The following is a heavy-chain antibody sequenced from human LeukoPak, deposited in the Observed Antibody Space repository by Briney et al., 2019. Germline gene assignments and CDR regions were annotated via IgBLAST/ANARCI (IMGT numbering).Heavy chain of an antibody. D-gene: IGHD6-19*01. J-gene: IGHJ5*02. CDR3: AKDSTVGIAVPPDGCSS. CDR2: ISGTGGST. V-gene: IGHV3-23*01. CDR1: GFTFSSYA. Sequence: GGSLRLSCAASGFTFSSYAMSWVRQAPGQGLEWVSVISGTGGSTYYADSVKGRFTISRDQSKNTLYLQMNSLSVEDTAISYCAKDSTVGIAVPPDGCSSWGQGTLVTVSS.